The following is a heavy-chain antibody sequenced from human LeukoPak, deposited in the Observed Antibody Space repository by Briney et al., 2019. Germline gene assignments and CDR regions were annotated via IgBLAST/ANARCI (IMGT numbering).Heavy chain of an antibody. CDR1: GGSISSYY. D-gene: IGHD3-22*01. CDR3: ARVSYYDSSDYFDY. CDR2: IYTSGST. J-gene: IGHJ4*02. Sequence: SETLSLTCTVSGGSISSYYWSWIRQPAGKGLEWIGRIYTSGSTNYNPSLKSRVTMSVDTSKNQFSLKLSSVTAADTAVYYCARVSYYDSSDYFDYWGQGTLVTVSS. V-gene: IGHV4-4*07.